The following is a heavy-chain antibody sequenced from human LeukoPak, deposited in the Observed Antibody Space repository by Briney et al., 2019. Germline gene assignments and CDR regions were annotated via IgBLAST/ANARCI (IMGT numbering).Heavy chain of an antibody. J-gene: IGHJ4*02. D-gene: IGHD6-19*01. CDR2: IKTDGSQI. CDR1: GFTFSSYW. V-gene: IGHV3-7*01. CDR3: AKDVVGQQWPENY. Sequence: GGSLRLSCVASGFTFSSYWMTWVRQAPGKGLEWVANIKTDGSQIYYVDSVKGRFTISRDNAKNSLYLQMNSLRAEDTAVYYCAKDVVGQQWPENYWGQGTLVTVSS.